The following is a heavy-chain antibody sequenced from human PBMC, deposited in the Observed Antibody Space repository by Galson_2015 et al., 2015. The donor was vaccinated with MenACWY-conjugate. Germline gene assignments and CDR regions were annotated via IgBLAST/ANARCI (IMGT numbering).Heavy chain of an antibody. D-gene: IGHD6-19*01. Sequence: LRLSCAASGFTFSTYGMHWVRQAPGKGLQWVAFIRHAANNQYYADSVRGRFTISRDNSENTLYLQMNSLRAEDTAVYFCAKAQGIAVSGYFDFWGRGTLVTVSS. J-gene: IGHJ4*02. CDR1: GFTFSTYG. CDR2: IRHAANNQ. V-gene: IGHV3-30*02. CDR3: AKAQGIAVSGYFDF.